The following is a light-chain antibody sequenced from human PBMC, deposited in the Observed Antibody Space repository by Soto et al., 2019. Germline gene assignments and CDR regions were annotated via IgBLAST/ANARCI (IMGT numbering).Light chain of an antibody. CDR1: SSDVGRYDL. Sequence: QSVLTQPASVSGSPGQSITISCAGASSDVGRYDLVSWYQQHPTKAPKLMIYEVNKRPSGVSGRFSGSKSGNTASLTISGLQAEDEADYYCCSYVGSLTLAFGGGTKVTVL. CDR3: CSYVGSLTLA. V-gene: IGLV2-23*02. CDR2: EVN. J-gene: IGLJ2*01.